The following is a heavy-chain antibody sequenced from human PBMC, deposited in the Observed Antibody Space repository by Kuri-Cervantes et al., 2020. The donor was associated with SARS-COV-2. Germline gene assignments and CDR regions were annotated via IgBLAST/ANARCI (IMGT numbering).Heavy chain of an antibody. CDR3: ARDPGVHLTGDSYYYYYYMDV. D-gene: IGHD1-20*01. CDR2: VNYRGST. J-gene: IGHJ6*03. CDR1: GESFSGYY. V-gene: IGHV4-34*01. Sequence: SETLSLTCAFYGESFSGYYWNWIRQSPGKGREWIGEVNYRGSTNYNPSLKSRVTISVDTSKNQFSLKLSSLTAAGTAVYYCARDPGVHLTGDSYYYYYYMDVWGKGTTVTVSS.